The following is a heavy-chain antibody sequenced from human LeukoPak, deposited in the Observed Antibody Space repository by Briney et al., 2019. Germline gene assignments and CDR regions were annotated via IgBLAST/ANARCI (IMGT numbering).Heavy chain of an antibody. CDR1: GGSFSGYY. J-gene: IGHJ4*02. Sequence: SETLSLTCAVYGGSFSGYYWSWIRQPPGKGLEWIGEINHSGSTNYNPSLESRVTISVDTSKNQFSLKLSSVTAADTAVYYCARAGYSSGWFNYFDYWGQGTLVTVSS. CDR2: INHSGST. CDR3: ARAGYSSGWFNYFDY. D-gene: IGHD6-19*01. V-gene: IGHV4-34*01.